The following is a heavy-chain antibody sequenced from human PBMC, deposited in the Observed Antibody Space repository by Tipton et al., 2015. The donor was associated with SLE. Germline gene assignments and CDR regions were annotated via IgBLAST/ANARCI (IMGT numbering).Heavy chain of an antibody. Sequence: GSLRLSCAASGFTFSTYWMSWVRQAPGKGLEWVANIKEDGSEKYYVGSAKGRFTISRDNAKNSLYLQMNSLRAEDTAVYYCHSAYYDFWRGGQGTLVTVSS. J-gene: IGHJ4*02. CDR1: GFTFSTYW. D-gene: IGHD3-3*01. V-gene: IGHV3-7*01. CDR3: HSAYYDFWR. CDR2: IKEDGSEK.